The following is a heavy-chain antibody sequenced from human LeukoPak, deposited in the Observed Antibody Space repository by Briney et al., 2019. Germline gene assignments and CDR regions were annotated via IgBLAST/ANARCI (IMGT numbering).Heavy chain of an antibody. J-gene: IGHJ4*02. CDR2: IYHTGST. Sequence: SETLSLTCTVSGGSISSCYWSWIRQPPGKGLEWIGYIYHTGSTSYNPSLKGRVTISVDTSKNQFSLKLSSVTAADTAVYYCARGLNRNDYGDYGYWGQGTLVTVSS. CDR3: ARGLNRNDYGDYGY. D-gene: IGHD4-17*01. V-gene: IGHV4-59*01. CDR1: GGSISSCY.